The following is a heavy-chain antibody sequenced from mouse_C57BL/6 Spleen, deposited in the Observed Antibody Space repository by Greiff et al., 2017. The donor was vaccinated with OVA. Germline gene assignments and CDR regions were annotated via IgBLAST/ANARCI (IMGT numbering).Heavy chain of an antibody. CDR1: GYTFTDYE. D-gene: IGHD1-2*01. Sequence: QVQLQQSGAELVRPGASVTLSCKASGYTFTDYEMHWVKQTPVHGLEWIGAIDPETGGTAYNQKFKGKAILTADKSSSTAYMELRSLTSEDSAVYYCTRKYYGIYWYFDVWGTGTTVTVSS. CDR2: IDPETGGT. J-gene: IGHJ1*03. CDR3: TRKYYGIYWYFDV. V-gene: IGHV1-15*01.